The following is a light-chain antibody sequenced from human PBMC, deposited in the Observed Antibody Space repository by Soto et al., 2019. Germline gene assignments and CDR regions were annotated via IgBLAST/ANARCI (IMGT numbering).Light chain of an antibody. V-gene: IGKV1-5*03. J-gene: IGKJ1*01. CDR3: QHYNSYSEA. CDR1: QSISSW. CDR2: KAS. Sequence: DIQMTQSSSTLLASVGDTVTITCRASQSISSWLAWYQQKPGKAPKLLIYKASGLESGVPSRFSGSGSGTEFTLTISSLQPDDFATYYCQHYNSYSEAFGQGTKVDIK.